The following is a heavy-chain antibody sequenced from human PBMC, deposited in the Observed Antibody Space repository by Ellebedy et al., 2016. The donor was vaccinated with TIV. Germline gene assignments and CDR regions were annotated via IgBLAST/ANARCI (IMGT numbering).Heavy chain of an antibody. D-gene: IGHD2-21*01. CDR1: GFIFREYS. J-gene: IGHJ4*02. V-gene: IGHV3-48*02. Sequence: GESLKISXAVSGFIFREYSMNWVRQAPGKGLEWISYISSSGESMHYADSVKGRFTISRDNARDSLFLQMNSLRDEDTAVYYCVRDLWSDWGQGTLVTVSS. CDR3: VRDLWSD. CDR2: ISSSGESM.